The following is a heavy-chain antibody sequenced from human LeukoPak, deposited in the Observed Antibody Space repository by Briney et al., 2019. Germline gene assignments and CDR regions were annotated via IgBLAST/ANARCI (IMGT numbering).Heavy chain of an antibody. CDR3: ARGPYYGSRSGLYYYYGMDV. D-gene: IGHD3-10*01. CDR2: IYTSGST. CDR1: GGSISSYY. Sequence: KPSETLSLTCTVSGGSISSYYWSWIRQPAGKGLEWIGRIYTSGSTNYNPSLKSRVTMSVDTSKNQFSLKLSSVTAADTAVYYCARGPYYGSRSGLYYYYGMDVWGQGTTVTVSS. J-gene: IGHJ6*02. V-gene: IGHV4-4*07.